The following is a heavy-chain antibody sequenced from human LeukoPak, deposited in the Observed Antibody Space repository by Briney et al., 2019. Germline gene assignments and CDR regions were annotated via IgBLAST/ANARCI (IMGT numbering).Heavy chain of an antibody. CDR3: ARSGGVAAAGPDAFDI. CDR1: GYTFTSYY. J-gene: IGHJ3*02. Sequence: ASVKVSCKASGYTFTSYYMHWVRQAPGQGLEWMGIINPSGGSTSYAQKFQGRVTMTRDTSTSTVYMELGSLRSEDTAVYYCARSGGVAAAGPDAFDIWGQGTMVTVSS. CDR2: INPSGGST. V-gene: IGHV1-46*01. D-gene: IGHD6-13*01.